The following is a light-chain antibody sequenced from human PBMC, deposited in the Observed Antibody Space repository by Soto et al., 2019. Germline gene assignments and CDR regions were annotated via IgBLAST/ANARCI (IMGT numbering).Light chain of an antibody. V-gene: IGKV1-39*01. CDR3: QQSYSGPRT. Sequence: DLQLTPCVSSLSAXVGDXVTIXXRASQRISSYLNWFQQKPGRAPKVLIYAASSLQSGVPSRFSGRGSGTEFTLTISSLQAEDFGTYYCQQSYSGPRTFGQGTKLDIK. J-gene: IGKJ5*01. CDR2: AAS. CDR1: QRISSY.